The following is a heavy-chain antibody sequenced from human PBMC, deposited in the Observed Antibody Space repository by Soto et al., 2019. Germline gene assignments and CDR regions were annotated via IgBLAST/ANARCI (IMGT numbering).Heavy chain of an antibody. D-gene: IGHD3-9*01. Sequence: EVQLLESGGGLVQPGGPRKISCAVPGFTFRTYAIGWSRRAPGRGLEWVSGISGTGLVTNYAESVKGRFTISRDNPKNTLYLEMKSLRAEDTAVYYCAKDVHYDIVTGIEYFDHWGQGTLVTVSS. V-gene: IGHV3-23*01. CDR2: ISGTGLVT. CDR1: GFTFRTYA. J-gene: IGHJ1*01. CDR3: AKDVHYDIVTGIEYFDH.